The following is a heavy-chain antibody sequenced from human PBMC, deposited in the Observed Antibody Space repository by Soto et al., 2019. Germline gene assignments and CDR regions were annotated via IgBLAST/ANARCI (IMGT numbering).Heavy chain of an antibody. CDR1: GYIFTSYF. Sequence: QVQLVQSGAEVKKPGASVKVSCKASGYIFTSYFMHWVRLAPGHGLGWMGIINPSGGSTSSAEKFHGRVTMTRDTSTSTVYMELSSLTSDDTAVYYCARGLGTGHYKPTFDNWGQGTLVTVSS. J-gene: IGHJ4*02. D-gene: IGHD3-22*01. V-gene: IGHV1-46*01. CDR2: INPSGGST. CDR3: ARGLGTGHYKPTFDN.